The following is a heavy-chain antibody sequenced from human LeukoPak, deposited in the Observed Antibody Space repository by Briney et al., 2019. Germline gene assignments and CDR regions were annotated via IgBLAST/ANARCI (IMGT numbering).Heavy chain of an antibody. CDR2: ISSGGSPM. CDR1: GFTFSDHF. J-gene: IGHJ4*02. D-gene: IGHD3-22*01. CDR3: VRDSHYYDTTDPKYRLNY. Sequence: GGSLRLSCAASGFTFSDHFMSWIRQSPGKGLEWVAYISSGGSPMYHVDSVKGRSTISRDNAKNSLYLEIHSLRVEDTGVYYCVRDSHYYDTTDPKYRLNYWGQGTLVSVSS. V-gene: IGHV3-11*04.